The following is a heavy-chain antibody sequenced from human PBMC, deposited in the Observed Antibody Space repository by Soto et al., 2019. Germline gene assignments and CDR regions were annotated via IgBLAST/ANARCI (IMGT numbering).Heavy chain of an antibody. CDR3: ARDSVGDTGLREMNWFDP. V-gene: IGHV3-21*01. D-gene: IGHD5-18*01. CDR1: GFTFSSYS. Sequence: EVQLVESGGGLVKPGGSLRLSCAASGFTFSSYSMNWVRQAPGKGLEWVSSISSSSSYIYFADSVKGRFTISRDNAKNSRYMQMNRLRAEDTAVYYCARDSVGDTGLREMNWFDPWGQGTLVTVSS. CDR2: ISSSSSYI. J-gene: IGHJ5*02.